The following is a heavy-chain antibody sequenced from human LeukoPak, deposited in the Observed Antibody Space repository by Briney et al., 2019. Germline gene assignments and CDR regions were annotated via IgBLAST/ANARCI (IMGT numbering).Heavy chain of an antibody. CDR3: AIRVDSSGYYYLPYFDY. J-gene: IGHJ4*02. CDR1: GFTFSDFA. CDR2: ISDSGGSR. V-gene: IGHV3-23*01. Sequence: GGSLRLSCAASGFTFSDFAIHWVRQAPGKGLEWVSVISDSGGSRYHADSVKGRFTISRDNSKNTLYLQMNSLRAEDTAVYYCAIRVDSSGYYYLPYFDYWGQGTLVTVSS. D-gene: IGHD3-22*01.